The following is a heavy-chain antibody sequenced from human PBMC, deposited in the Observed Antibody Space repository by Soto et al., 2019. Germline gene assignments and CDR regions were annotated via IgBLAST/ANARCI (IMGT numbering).Heavy chain of an antibody. CDR1: GFTFSSYW. D-gene: IGHD3-22*01. CDR2: ISPDGKNT. Sequence: DVHLVESGGDLVHPGGSLRLSCAASGFTFSSYWMHWVRQVPGKGLVWVSRISPDGKNTNYADSVKGRFTISRDNAKNTVFLQMNSLRVEDMAVYYCVRGASSGYYRIDCWGQGALVTVSS. V-gene: IGHV3-74*01. J-gene: IGHJ4*02. CDR3: VRGASSGYYRIDC.